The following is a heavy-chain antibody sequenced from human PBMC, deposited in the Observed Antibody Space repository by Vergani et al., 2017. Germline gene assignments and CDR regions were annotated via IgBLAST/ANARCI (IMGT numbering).Heavy chain of an antibody. Sequence: EVQLVESGGGLVQPGGSLRLSCAASGFTVSSNYMSWVRQAPGKGLEWVSVIYSGGSTYYADSVKGRFTISRDNSKNTLYLQMNSLRAEDTAVYYCARGYCSSTSCYRPGYYYYYYMDVWGKGTTVTVSS. D-gene: IGHD2-2*02. CDR2: IYSGGST. V-gene: IGHV3-66*01. CDR3: ARGYCSSTSCYRPGYYYYYYMDV. J-gene: IGHJ6*03. CDR1: GFTVSSNY.